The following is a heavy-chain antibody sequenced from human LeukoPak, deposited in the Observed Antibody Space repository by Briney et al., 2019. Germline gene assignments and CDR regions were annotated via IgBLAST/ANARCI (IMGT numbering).Heavy chain of an antibody. CDR1: GYSFTSYW. Sequence: GESLKISCKGSGYSFTSYWIGWVRQMPGKGLEWMGIIYPGDSDTRYSPSFQGQVTISVDKSISTAYLQWSSLKASDTAMYYCARGGYCSSTSCYNGRHDYWGQGTLVTVSS. CDR3: ARGGYCSSTSCYNGRHDY. D-gene: IGHD2-2*02. V-gene: IGHV5-51*01. J-gene: IGHJ4*02. CDR2: IYPGDSDT.